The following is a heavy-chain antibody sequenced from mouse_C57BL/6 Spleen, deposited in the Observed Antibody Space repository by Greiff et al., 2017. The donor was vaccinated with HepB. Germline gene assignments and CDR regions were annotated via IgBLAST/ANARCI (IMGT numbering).Heavy chain of an antibody. D-gene: IGHD1-1*01. CDR1: GYTFTSYW. Sequence: QVQLQQPGAELVKPGASVKLSCKASGYTFTSYWMQWVKQRPGQGLEWIGEIDPSDSYTNYNQKFKGKATLTVDTSSSTAYMQLSSLTSEDSAVYYCATLRRSYAMDYWGQGTSVTVSS. CDR3: ATLRRSYAMDY. V-gene: IGHV1-50*01. CDR2: IDPSDSYT. J-gene: IGHJ4*01.